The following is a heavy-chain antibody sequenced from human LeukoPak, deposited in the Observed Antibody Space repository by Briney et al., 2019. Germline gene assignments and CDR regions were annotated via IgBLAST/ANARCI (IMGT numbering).Heavy chain of an antibody. CDR2: ISDSGSPI. V-gene: IGHV3-48*01. CDR3: ARNKRACQYYFDY. J-gene: IGHJ4*02. Sequence: PRGSLRLSSAASGFTFCGHSMNWVRQAPGRGLECVAFISDSGSPIYYADSVRGRFTISRDNADNSLYLQMNSLRAEDSAVYFYARNKRACQYYFDYWGQGALVTVSS. CDR1: GFTFCGHS.